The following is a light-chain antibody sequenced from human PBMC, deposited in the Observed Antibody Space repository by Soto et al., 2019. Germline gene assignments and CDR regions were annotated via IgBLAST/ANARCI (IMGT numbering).Light chain of an antibody. V-gene: IGKV1-6*01. CDR1: QDISND. CDR2: AAS. J-gene: IGKJ1*01. Sequence: AIQMTQSPSSLSASVGDRVTITCRASQDISNDLGWYQEKPGQAPTLLIYAASNLQSGVPSRFSGSGSGTDFTLTIRSLQPEDFATYYCLQDYNYPWTFGQGTKVEI. CDR3: LQDYNYPWT.